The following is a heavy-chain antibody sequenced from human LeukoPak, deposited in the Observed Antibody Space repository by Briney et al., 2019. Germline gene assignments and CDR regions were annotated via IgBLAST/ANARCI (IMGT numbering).Heavy chain of an antibody. J-gene: IGHJ4*02. CDR3: AKDAAYYHDSFDY. V-gene: IGHV3-23*01. Sequence: GGALRLSCAASGFTFTSYAMSGVREAPGRGLEWVSAISGSGGSTYYADSVKGRFTISRDNSKNTLYLQMNTRRAKDTAVYYCAKDAAYYHDSFDYWGQGTLVTVSS. CDR1: GFTFTSYA. D-gene: IGHD3-22*01. CDR2: ISGSGGST.